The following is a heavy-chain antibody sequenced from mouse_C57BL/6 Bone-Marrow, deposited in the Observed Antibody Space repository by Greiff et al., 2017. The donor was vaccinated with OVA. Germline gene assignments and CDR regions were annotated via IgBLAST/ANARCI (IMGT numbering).Heavy chain of an antibody. CDR1: GFNIKDDY. J-gene: IGHJ1*03. D-gene: IGHD4-1*01. V-gene: IGHV14-4*01. Sequence: EVQLQQSGAELVRPGASVKLSCTASGFNIKDDYMHWVKQRPEQGLEWIGWIDPENGDTEYASKFQGKATITADTSSNTAYLQLSSLTSEDTAVYYCTATSNGDGGDSDVGGTGTTVTVAS. CDR2: IDPENGDT. CDR3: TATSNGDGGDSDV.